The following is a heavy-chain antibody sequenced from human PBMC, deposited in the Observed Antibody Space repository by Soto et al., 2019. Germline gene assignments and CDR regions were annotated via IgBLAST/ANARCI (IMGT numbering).Heavy chain of an antibody. Sequence: EVHLVESGGGLVQPGGSLRLSCAASGFTFSSYSMNWVRQAPGKGLEWVSYISSSSSTIYYADSVKGRFTISRDNAKNSLYLQMNSLRAEDTAVYYCARDTLGCGRNCYRLYFDYWGQGTLVTVSS. V-gene: IGHV3-48*01. J-gene: IGHJ4*02. CDR3: ARDTLGCGRNCYRLYFDY. CDR2: ISSSSSTI. CDR1: GFTFSSYS. D-gene: IGHD2-15*01.